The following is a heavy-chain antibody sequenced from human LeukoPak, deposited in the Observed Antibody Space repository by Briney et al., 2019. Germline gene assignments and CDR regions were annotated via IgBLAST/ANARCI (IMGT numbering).Heavy chain of an antibody. Sequence: PSETLSLTCTVSGGSISSSRYYWRWIRQPPGKGLEWNGSIYYSGSSYSNPALRSQATISVDTSKNQFSLKLSSVNAADTAVYYCARERAAAGTFDTWYFDLWGRGTLVTVSS. CDR3: ARERAAAGTFDTWYFDL. V-gene: IGHV4-39*02. CDR1: GGSISSSRYY. J-gene: IGHJ2*01. D-gene: IGHD6-13*01. CDR2: IYYSGSS.